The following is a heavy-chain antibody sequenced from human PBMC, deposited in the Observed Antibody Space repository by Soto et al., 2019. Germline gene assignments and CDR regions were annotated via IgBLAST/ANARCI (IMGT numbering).Heavy chain of an antibody. CDR3: AREGELEPHPPTGKSEIDXDH. J-gene: IGHJ4*02. Sequence: QVQLVESGGGVVQPGRSLRLSCAASGFTFSSYAMHWVRQAPGKGLEWVAVISYDGSNKYYADSVKGRFTIPRDNSKXXXXLXXXXXXXXXXXXXXXAREGELEPHPPTGKSEIDXDHWGQGTLVTV. D-gene: IGHD1-1*01. V-gene: IGHV3-30-3*01. CDR2: ISYDGSNK. CDR1: GFTFSSYA.